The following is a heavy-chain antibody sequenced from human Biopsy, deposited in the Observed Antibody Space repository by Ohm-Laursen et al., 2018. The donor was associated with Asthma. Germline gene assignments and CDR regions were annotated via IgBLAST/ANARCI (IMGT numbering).Heavy chain of an antibody. V-gene: IGHV1-69*01. D-gene: IGHD2-15*01. J-gene: IGHJ4*02. CDR3: ARKAGSYISRTCYSLDF. Sequence: SSVKVSCKSLGGTFNTYVIGWVRQAPGQGLEWMGGINSVFGTTTYPQKFQDRVTITADDSTSTVYMELSSLRSGDTAVYYCARKAGSYISRTCYSLDFWGQGTLVTVSS. CDR2: INSVFGTT. CDR1: GGTFNTYV.